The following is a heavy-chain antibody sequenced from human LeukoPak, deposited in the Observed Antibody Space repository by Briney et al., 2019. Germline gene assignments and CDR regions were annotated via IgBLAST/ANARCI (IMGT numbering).Heavy chain of an antibody. CDR3: ARGYLIDY. CDR2: VYSGDRT. V-gene: IGHV3-66*01. Sequence: GGSLRLSCAASGFTVNSNYMSWVRQAPGKGLEWVSVVYSGDRTYYADSVKGRFTISRDDSTNTLYLLMNSLRAEDTAVYYCARGYLIDYWGQGTLVTVSP. D-gene: IGHD1-26*01. J-gene: IGHJ4*02. CDR1: GFTVNSNY.